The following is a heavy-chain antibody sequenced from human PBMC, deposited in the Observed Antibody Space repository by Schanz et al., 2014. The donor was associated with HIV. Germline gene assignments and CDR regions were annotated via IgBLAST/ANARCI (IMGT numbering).Heavy chain of an antibody. CDR1: GYTFTDYD. Sequence: QVQLVQSGAEVKKPGASVKVSCKASGYTFTDYDISWVRQATGQGPEWMGWMNPKSGNTGYAQKFQGRVSMTRNTSISTAYMELSSLRSEDAAVYYCAGGKKWLALRFDFWGQGTLVTVSS. D-gene: IGHD6-19*01. V-gene: IGHV1-8*01. CDR3: AGGKKWLALRFDF. CDR2: MNPKSGNT. J-gene: IGHJ4*02.